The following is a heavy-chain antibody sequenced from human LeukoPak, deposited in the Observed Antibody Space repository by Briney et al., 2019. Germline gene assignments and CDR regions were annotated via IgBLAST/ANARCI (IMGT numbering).Heavy chain of an antibody. Sequence: SETLSLTCTVSGGSFSSGGYYWSWIRQHPGKGLEWIGYIYYSGSTYYSPSLKSRVTISVDTSENQFSLELSSVTAADTAVYYCAVCDYDNYYGMDVWGQGTTVTVSS. J-gene: IGHJ6*02. D-gene: IGHD5-12*01. CDR2: IYYSGST. CDR1: GGSFSSGGYY. V-gene: IGHV4-31*03. CDR3: AVCDYDNYYGMDV.